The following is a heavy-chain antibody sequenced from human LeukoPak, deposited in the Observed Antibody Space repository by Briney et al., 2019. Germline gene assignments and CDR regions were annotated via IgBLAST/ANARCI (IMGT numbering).Heavy chain of an antibody. CDR1: GFTFSSYW. J-gene: IGHJ4*02. Sequence: GGSLRLSCAASGFTFSSYWMSWVRQAPGEGLEWVANIKQDGSEKYYVDSVKGRFTISRDNAKNSLYLQMNRLRAEDTAVYYCAGHYSGLRSYFDYWGQGTLVTVSS. CDR3: AGHYSGLRSYFDY. CDR2: IKQDGSEK. V-gene: IGHV3-7*01. D-gene: IGHD1-26*01.